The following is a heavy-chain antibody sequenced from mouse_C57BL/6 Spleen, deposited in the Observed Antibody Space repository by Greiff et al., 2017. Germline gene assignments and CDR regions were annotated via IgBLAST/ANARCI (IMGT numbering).Heavy chain of an antibody. D-gene: IGHD1-1*01. J-gene: IGHJ4*01. CDR3: ARAPITAVVATDYAMDY. CDR2: IDPSDSYT. V-gene: IGHV1-59*01. Sequence: VQLQQPGAELVRPGTSVKLSCKASGYTFTSYWMHWVKQRPGQGLEWIGVIDPSDSYTNYNQKFKGKATLTVDTSSSTAYMQLSSLTSEDSAVYYCARAPITAVVATDYAMDYWGQGTSVTVSS. CDR1: GYTFTSYW.